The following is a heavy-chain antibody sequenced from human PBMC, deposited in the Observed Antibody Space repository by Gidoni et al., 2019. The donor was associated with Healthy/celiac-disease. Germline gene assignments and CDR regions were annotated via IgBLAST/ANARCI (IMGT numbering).Heavy chain of an antibody. CDR3: ARRKRSDSLYYYYGMDV. Sequence: QVQLVQFGVEVKNPGSLVKVPCKASGGPSSSYAASWGRQAPGQGLEWMGGIIPGFGTANYAQKYQGRVTITQDESTSTAYMELSSLRSEDTAVCYWARRKRSDSLYYYYGMDVWGQGTTVTVSS. J-gene: IGHJ6*02. D-gene: IGHD5-18*01. CDR2: IIPGFGTA. V-gene: IGHV1-69*01. CDR1: GGPSSSYA.